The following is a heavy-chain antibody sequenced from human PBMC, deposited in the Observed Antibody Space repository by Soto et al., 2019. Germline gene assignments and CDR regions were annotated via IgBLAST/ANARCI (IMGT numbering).Heavy chain of an antibody. V-gene: IGHV4-39*01. J-gene: IGHJ4*02. D-gene: IGHD3-10*01. CDR2: IYYSGNT. CDR1: GGSISSSSYY. Sequence: KPSETLSLTCTVSGGSISSSSYYWCWILHPPGKGLEWIGSIYYSGNTYYNPSLKSRVTISVDTAKNQFSLKLSSVTAADTAVYYCARQYYGGSGSYYNRHFEFWGQGTRVNLSS. CDR3: ARQYYGGSGSYYNRHFEF.